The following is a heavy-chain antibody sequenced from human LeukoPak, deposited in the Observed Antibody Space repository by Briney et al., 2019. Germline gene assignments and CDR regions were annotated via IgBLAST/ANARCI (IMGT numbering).Heavy chain of an antibody. Sequence: PSETLSLTCTVSARSTNNYFCRWVRQPAGEGLEWIGRIYTSGSTNYNPSLRSRVTISVDMSKNQFSLKLSSVTAADTAVYYCGRDDPARMTATLDYWGQGILVTVSS. CDR3: GRDDPARMTATLDY. J-gene: IGHJ4*02. V-gene: IGHV4-4*07. D-gene: IGHD2-21*02. CDR1: ARSTNNYF. CDR2: IYTSGST.